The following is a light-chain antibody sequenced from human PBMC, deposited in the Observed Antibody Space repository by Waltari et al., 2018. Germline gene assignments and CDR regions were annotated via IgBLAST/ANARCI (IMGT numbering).Light chain of an antibody. Sequence: QSVLTQPPSASGTPGQRVTISCSGSSSNVGSSYVYWYQHLPEAAPKVLMFRDDERASGIPDRFSGSKSGTSASLAISGLRSEDEADYYCAAWDDSLSCWVFGGGTKLTVL. J-gene: IGLJ3*02. CDR1: SSNVGSSY. CDR2: RDD. CDR3: AAWDDSLSCWV. V-gene: IGLV1-47*01.